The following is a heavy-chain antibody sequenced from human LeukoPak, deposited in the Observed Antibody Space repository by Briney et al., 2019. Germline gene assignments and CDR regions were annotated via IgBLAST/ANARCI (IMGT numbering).Heavy chain of an antibody. V-gene: IGHV3-74*01. Sequence: PGGSLRLSCAASGFTFSKYWMHWVRQAPGKGLVWVSRIHTDGISTTYADSVKGRFTISRDNAKNTLYLQMNSLRAEDTAVYYCAKGIQLWFSAFDIWGQGTMVTVSS. CDR3: AKGIQLWFSAFDI. J-gene: IGHJ3*02. CDR2: IHTDGIST. CDR1: GFTFSKYW. D-gene: IGHD5-18*01.